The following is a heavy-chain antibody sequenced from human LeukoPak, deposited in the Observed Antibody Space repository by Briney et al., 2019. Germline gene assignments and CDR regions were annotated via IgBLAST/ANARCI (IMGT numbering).Heavy chain of an antibody. Sequence: GGSLRLSCAASGFTFSSYGMHWVRQAPGKGLEWVAVISYDGSNKYYADSVKGRFTISRDNSKNTLYLQMNSLRAEDTAVYYCAKVRDGGSYYARYYFDYWGQGTLVTVSS. CDR2: ISYDGSNK. J-gene: IGHJ4*02. CDR3: AKVRDGGSYYARYYFDY. CDR1: GFTFSSYG. V-gene: IGHV3-30*18. D-gene: IGHD1-26*01.